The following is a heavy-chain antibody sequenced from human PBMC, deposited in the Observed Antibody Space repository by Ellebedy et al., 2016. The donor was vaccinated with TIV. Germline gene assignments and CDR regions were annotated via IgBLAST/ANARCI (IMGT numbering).Heavy chain of an antibody. D-gene: IGHD2-15*01. V-gene: IGHV3-30-3*01. CDR1: GFTFMTYA. CDR3: ARDSWGGSFLVANYFDS. J-gene: IGHJ4*02. CDR2: TSYDGSDD. Sequence: GGSLRLXXAASGFTFMTYAMHWVRQAPGKGLEWVAVTSYDGSDDYYADSVKGRFTVSRDNSKNTLNLQMDSLRPEDTAVYYCARDSWGGSFLVANYFDSWGQGTLVSVSS.